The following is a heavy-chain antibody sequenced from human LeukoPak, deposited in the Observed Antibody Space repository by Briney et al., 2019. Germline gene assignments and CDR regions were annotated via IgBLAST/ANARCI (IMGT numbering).Heavy chain of an antibody. CDR3: AKAIEDCSSTSCYTVLAANAFDI. Sequence: PGGSLRLSCAASGFTFSSYAMSWDRQAPGKGLEWVSAISGSGGSTYYADSVKGRFTISRDNSKNTLYLQMNSLRAEDTAVYYCAKAIEDCSSTSCYTVLAANAFDIWGQGTMVTVSS. CDR2: ISGSGGST. J-gene: IGHJ3*02. D-gene: IGHD2-2*02. CDR1: GFTFSSYA. V-gene: IGHV3-23*01.